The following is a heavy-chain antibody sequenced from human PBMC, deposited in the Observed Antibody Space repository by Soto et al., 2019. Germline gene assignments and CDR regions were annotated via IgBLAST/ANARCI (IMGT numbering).Heavy chain of an antibody. CDR2: ISNDGNDK. V-gene: IGHV3-30*18. CDR1: GFTFNNYG. J-gene: IGHJ3*01. Sequence: QVQLVESGGGVVQPGRSLRLSCAASGFTFNNYGMHWVRQAPGKGLEWVAAISNDGNDKYYADSVKGRLTISRDNSKNTVDLQMNSLRAEDTAVYHCAKDQGIAASHGIDWGQGTMVTVSS. D-gene: IGHD6-13*01. CDR3: AKDQGIAASHGID.